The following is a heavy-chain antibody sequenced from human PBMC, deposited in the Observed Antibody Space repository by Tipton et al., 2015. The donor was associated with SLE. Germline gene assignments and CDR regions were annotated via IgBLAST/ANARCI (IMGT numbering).Heavy chain of an antibody. CDR2: IYYDGSNQ. J-gene: IGHJ4*02. CDR1: GFTFRNYG. Sequence: SLRLSCVASGFTFRNYGMHWVRQPPGKGLEWVAVIYYDGSNQYYGDSVKGRFTISRDNSKNTLYLQMNSLRVEDTAPYYCVLRPDNEGVGRGYWGQGILVTVSS. D-gene: IGHD1-26*01. CDR3: VLRPDNEGVGRGY. V-gene: IGHV3-33*01.